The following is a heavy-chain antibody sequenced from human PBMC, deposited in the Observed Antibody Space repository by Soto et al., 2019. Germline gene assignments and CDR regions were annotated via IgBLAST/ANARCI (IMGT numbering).Heavy chain of an antibody. J-gene: IGHJ5*02. CDR3: ARTDIVTTNWFDP. Sequence: QVHLQQWGAGLLKPSETLSLTCAVYGESFIGYYWTWIRQSPGKGLEWIGEINHGGSTNYNPSLKSLGTLSIDTSTNQFSLKLTSVTAADTSVYYCARTDIVTTNWFDPWGQGTLVTVSS. V-gene: IGHV4-34*01. CDR2: INHGGST. D-gene: IGHD5-12*01. CDR1: GESFIGYY.